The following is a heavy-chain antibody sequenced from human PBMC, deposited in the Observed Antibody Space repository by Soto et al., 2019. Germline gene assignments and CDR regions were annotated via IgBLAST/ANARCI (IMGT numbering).Heavy chain of an antibody. CDR3: ARVLRYFDWLPDKRYYYYYMDV. J-gene: IGHJ6*03. V-gene: IGHV3-7*01. CDR1: GFTFSSYW. CDR2: IKQDGSEK. Sequence: SGGSLRLSCAASGFTFSSYWMSWVRQAPGKGLEWVANIKQDGSEKYYVDSVKGRFTISRDNAKNSLYLQMNSLRAEDTAVYYCARVLRYFDWLPDKRYYYYYMDVWGKGTTVTVSS. D-gene: IGHD3-9*01.